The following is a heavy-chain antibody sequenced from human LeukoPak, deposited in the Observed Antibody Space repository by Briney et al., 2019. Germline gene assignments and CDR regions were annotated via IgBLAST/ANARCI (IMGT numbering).Heavy chain of an antibody. CDR3: TRRSDAGSSGSDFDY. V-gene: IGHV3-73*01. CDR2: IRSKANSYAT. CDR1: GLTFSGSA. J-gene: IGHJ4*02. D-gene: IGHD3-22*01. Sequence: GGSLRLSCAASGLTFSGSAMHWVRQASGKGLEWVARIRSKANSYATANAASVKGRFTISRDDSKNTAYLQMNSMKTEATAVYYCTRRSDAGSSGSDFDYWGQGTLVTVSS.